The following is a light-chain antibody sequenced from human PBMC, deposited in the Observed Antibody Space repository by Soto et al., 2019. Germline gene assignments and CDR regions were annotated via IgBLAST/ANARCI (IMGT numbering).Light chain of an antibody. J-gene: IGLJ1*01. V-gene: IGLV2-11*01. CDR2: DVD. Sequence: QSVLTQPRSVSGSPGQSVTISCTGTSSDVGGYNYVSWYQHHPGKASKLMIYDVDKRPSGGPGRFSGSKSGNTASLTISGLQAEDEADYYCCSYAGSYPFVFGTGTKVTVL. CDR3: CSYAGSYPFV. CDR1: SSDVGGYNY.